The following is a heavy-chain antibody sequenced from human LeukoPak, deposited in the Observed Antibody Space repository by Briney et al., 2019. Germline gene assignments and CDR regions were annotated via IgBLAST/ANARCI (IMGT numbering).Heavy chain of an antibody. Sequence: SETLSLTCTVSGGSISSSSYYWGWIRQPPGKGLEWIGSTYYSGSTYYNPSLKSRVTISVDTSKNQFSLKLSSVTAADTAVYYCARRKARDFDYWGQGTLATVSS. J-gene: IGHJ4*02. CDR3: ARRKARDFDY. D-gene: IGHD5-12*01. V-gene: IGHV4-39*01. CDR1: GGSISSSSYY. CDR2: TYYSGST.